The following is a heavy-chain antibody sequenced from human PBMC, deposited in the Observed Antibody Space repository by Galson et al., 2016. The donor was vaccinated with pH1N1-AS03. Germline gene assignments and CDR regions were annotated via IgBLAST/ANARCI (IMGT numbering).Heavy chain of an antibody. D-gene: IGHD3-22*01. J-gene: IGHJ4*02. CDR2: IDPSDSYT. CDR3: ARLNYYGSSASSGVHY. CDR1: GFNFTSHW. V-gene: IGHV5-10-1*01. Sequence: QSGAEVKKPGQSLKISCKGSGFNFTSHWISWVRQMPGKGLEWMGRIDPSDSYTNYSPSFKGNVTISGDKSINTAYLQGSSLKASDTAMYYCARLNYYGSSASSGVHYWGQGTLVTVSS.